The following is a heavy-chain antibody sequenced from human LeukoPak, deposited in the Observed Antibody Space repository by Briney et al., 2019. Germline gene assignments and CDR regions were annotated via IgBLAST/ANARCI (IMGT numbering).Heavy chain of an antibody. CDR1: GFTFSSYS. Sequence: PGGSLRLSCAASGFTFSSYSMSWVRQAPGKGLEWVSSISSSSSYIYYADSLKGRFTISRDNAKNSLYLQMNSLRAEDTAVYYCTRARAVASFYGFDPWGQGTLVTVSS. V-gene: IGHV3-21*01. D-gene: IGHD6-19*01. CDR3: TRARAVASFYGFDP. CDR2: ISSSSSYI. J-gene: IGHJ5*02.